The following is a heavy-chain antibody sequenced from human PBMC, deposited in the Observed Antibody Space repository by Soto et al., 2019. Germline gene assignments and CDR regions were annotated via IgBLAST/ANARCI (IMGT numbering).Heavy chain of an antibody. CDR2: IYYSGST. J-gene: IGHJ3*02. V-gene: IGHV4-59*01. CDR1: GGSISSYY. D-gene: IGHD3-10*01. Sequence: PSETLSLTCTVSGGSISSYYWSWIRQPPGKGLEWIGYIYYSGSTNYNPSLKSRVTISVDTSKNQFSLKLSSVTAADTAVYYCARVRTRGVWAFDIWGQGTMVTVSS. CDR3: ARVRTRGVWAFDI.